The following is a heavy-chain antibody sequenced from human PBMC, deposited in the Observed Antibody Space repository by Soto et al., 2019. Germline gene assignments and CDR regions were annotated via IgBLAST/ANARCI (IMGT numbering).Heavy chain of an antibody. CDR2: ISYDGSNK. V-gene: IGHV3-30*18. D-gene: IGHD3-9*01. J-gene: IGHJ6*02. Sequence: QVQLVESGGGVVQPGRSLRLSCAASGFTFSSYGMHWVRQAPGKGLEWVAVISYDGSNKYYADSVKGRFTISRDNSKNTLYLQMNSLRAEDTAVYYCAKGITCARGRDILTGYYGKERTYYYYGMDVWGQGTTVTVSS. CDR3: AKGITCARGRDILTGYYGKERTYYYYGMDV. CDR1: GFTFSSYG.